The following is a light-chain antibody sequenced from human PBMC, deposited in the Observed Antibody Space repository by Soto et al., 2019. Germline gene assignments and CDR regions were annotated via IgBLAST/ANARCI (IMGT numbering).Light chain of an antibody. CDR2: DVS. CDR3: CSYAGNYV. CDR1: SSDVGGYNY. J-gene: IGLJ1*01. Sequence: QSALTQPRSVSGSPGQSVTISCTGTSSDVGGYNYVSWYQQHPGKAPKLMIYDVSKRPSGVPDRFSGSKSGNTASLTISGLRAEDEADYYCCSYAGNYVFGTGTKLTVL. V-gene: IGLV2-11*01.